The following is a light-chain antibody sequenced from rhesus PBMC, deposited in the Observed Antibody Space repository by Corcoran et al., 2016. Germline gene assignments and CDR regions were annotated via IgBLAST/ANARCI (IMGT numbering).Light chain of an antibody. J-gene: IGKJ4*01. V-gene: IGKV3-35*02. CDR3: QKYNDWPLT. CDR1: QSVGST. CDR2: YES. Sequence: ETVMMQSPATLSLSPGERATLSCRASQSVGSTLAWYQQKPGQAPMLLIYYESSRAPGIPDRFSGSGSGTEFTLTISRLDPEDVGVYYCQKYNDWPLTFGGGTKVEIK.